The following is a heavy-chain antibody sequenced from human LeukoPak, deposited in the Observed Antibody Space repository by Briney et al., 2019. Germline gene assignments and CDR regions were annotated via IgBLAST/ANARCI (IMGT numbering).Heavy chain of an antibody. D-gene: IGHD2-15*01. CDR1: GFTFRSFG. CDR3: TKDPVPDTPYYFDH. V-gene: IGHV3-30*02. Sequence: PGGSLSVSCAASGFTFRSFGMHWVRQATGKGLEWVAFIRYDGTNKYYADSVKGRFTISRDNSKNTVYLQMNGLRVEDTAVYYCTKDPVPDTPYYFDHWGQGTLVTVSS. CDR2: IRYDGTNK. J-gene: IGHJ4*02.